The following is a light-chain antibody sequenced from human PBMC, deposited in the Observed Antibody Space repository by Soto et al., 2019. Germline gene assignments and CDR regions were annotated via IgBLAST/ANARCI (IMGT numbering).Light chain of an antibody. V-gene: IGKV1-5*03. CDR3: QQLTDWPPQWT. Sequence: DIQMTQSPSTLSGSVGDRVTITCRASQTISSWLAWYQQKPGKAPKLLIYKASTLKSGVPSRFSGSGSGTEFTLTISNLEPEDFAVYYCQQLTDWPPQWTFGQGTKVDIK. CDR2: KAS. J-gene: IGKJ1*01. CDR1: QTISSW.